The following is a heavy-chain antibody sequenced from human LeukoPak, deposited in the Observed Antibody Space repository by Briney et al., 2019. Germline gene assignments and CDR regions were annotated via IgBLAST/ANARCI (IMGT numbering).Heavy chain of an antibody. J-gene: IGHJ4*02. CDR3: AKAYRGGDCYSPHLDY. V-gene: IGHV3-23*01. D-gene: IGHD2-21*02. Sequence: RFTISRDNSKNTLYLQMNSLRAEDTAVYYCAKAYRGGDCYSPHLDYWGQGTLVTVSS.